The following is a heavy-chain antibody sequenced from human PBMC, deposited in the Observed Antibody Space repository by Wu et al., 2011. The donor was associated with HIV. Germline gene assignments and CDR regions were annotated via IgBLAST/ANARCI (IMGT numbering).Heavy chain of an antibody. CDR1: GYTFTAYY. J-gene: IGHJ4*02. D-gene: IGHD2-21*01. V-gene: IGHV1-8*03. CDR2: MNLNTGDT. CDR3: ARDLGGDEDY. Sequence: QVQLVQSGAEVKKPGASVRVSCKASGYTFTAYYIHWVRQAPGQGLEWMGWMNLNTGDTGYAQKFQGRVTITADKSTSTAYMELSSLTSEDTAVYYCARDLGGDEDYWGQGTLVTVSS.